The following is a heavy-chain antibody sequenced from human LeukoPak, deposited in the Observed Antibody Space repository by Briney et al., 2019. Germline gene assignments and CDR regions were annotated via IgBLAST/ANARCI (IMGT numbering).Heavy chain of an antibody. CDR2: IHTSGST. V-gene: IGHV4-61*02. J-gene: IGHJ4*02. CDR3: AREEQLVRWNY. D-gene: IGHD6-6*01. CDR1: GGSISSGSYY. Sequence: SETLSLTCTVSGGSISSGSYYWSWIRQPAGKGLEWIGRIHTSGSTNYNPSLKSRVTISVDTSKNQFSLKLSSVTAADTAVYYCAREEQLVRWNYWGQGTLVTVSS.